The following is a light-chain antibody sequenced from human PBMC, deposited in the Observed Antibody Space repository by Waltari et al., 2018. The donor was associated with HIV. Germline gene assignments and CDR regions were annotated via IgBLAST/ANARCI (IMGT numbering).Light chain of an antibody. V-gene: IGLV2-23*02. Sequence: QSALTQPASVSGSPGQSITISCTGTSSDVGGYNYVSWYQQHPGQAPPLIIYDVSQRPSGVSNRFSGSKSGNTASLTISGLQAEDEADYYCCSYVGSSTWVFGGGTKLTVL. CDR1: SSDVGGYNY. J-gene: IGLJ3*02. CDR2: DVS. CDR3: CSYVGSSTWV.